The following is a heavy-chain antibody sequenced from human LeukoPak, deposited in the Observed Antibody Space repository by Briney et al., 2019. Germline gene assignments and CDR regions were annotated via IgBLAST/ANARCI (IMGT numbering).Heavy chain of an antibody. V-gene: IGHV4-39*01. Sequence: SETLSLTCTVSGGSISSSSYYLGWIRQPPGKGLEWIGSIYYSGSTYYNPSLKSRVTISVDTSKNQFSLKLSSVTAADTAVYYCASRYSSGWPGPFDYWGQGTLVTVSS. CDR3: ASRYSSGWPGPFDY. J-gene: IGHJ4*02. CDR1: GGSISSSSYY. CDR2: IYYSGST. D-gene: IGHD6-19*01.